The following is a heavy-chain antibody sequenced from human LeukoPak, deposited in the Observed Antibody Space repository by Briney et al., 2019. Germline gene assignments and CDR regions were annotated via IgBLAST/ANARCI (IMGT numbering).Heavy chain of an antibody. CDR1: GYTFTSYD. J-gene: IGHJ5*02. Sequence: ASVKVSCKASGYTFTSYDINWVRQATGQGLEWMGWINPNSGNTGYAQKFQGRVTMTRNTSISTAYMELSSLRSEDTAVYYCAREVAYYYGSGSYRAYNWFDPWGQGTLVTVSS. D-gene: IGHD3-10*01. CDR3: AREVAYYYGSGSYRAYNWFDP. V-gene: IGHV1-8*01. CDR2: INPNSGNT.